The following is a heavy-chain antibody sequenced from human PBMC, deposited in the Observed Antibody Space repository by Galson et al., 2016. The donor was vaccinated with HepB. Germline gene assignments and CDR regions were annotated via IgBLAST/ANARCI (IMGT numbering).Heavy chain of an antibody. V-gene: IGHV1-46*01. D-gene: IGHD3-22*01. J-gene: IGHJ4*02. CDR2: INHSGGST. Sequence: SVKVSCKASGYTFTSYYIHWVRQAPGKGLEWMGVINHSGGSTKDAQTFQGRFTMTRDTSTSTVYMEMSSLRSEDTAVYFCARGGYYESSGPLRYWGQGTLVTVSS. CDR1: GYTFTSYY. CDR3: ARGGYYESSGPLRY.